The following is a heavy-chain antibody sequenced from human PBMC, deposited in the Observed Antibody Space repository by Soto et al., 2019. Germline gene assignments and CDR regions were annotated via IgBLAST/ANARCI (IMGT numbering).Heavy chain of an antibody. CDR3: ARDLGGYLDV. Sequence: QVQLQPSGPGLVKPSQTLSLTCAISGDSVFTNSAAAWNWTRQSPSRCLEWLGRTFYRYKWYNDNASSVKSRISTNPGTAKIHFSLQLNSVPPEDTAVYYCARDLGGYLDVWGQGTPVTVSS. CDR2: TFYRYKWYN. J-gene: IGHJ6*02. V-gene: IGHV6-1*01. CDR1: GDSVFTNSAAA. D-gene: IGHD6-25*01.